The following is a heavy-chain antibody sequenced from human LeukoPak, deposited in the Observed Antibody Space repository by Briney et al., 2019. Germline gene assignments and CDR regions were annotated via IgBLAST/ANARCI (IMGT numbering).Heavy chain of an antibody. CDR3: AKDRDYRDRLFED. CDR2: LTSGGRI. V-gene: IGHV3-23*01. D-gene: IGHD4-11*01. CDR1: GFDFSSYA. J-gene: IGHJ4*02. Sequence: GGSLRLSCAASGFDFSSYAMSWVRQAPGKGLEWVSTLTSGGRIYYADSVKGRFTISRDNPGNTLHLQMNSLRVEDTAIYYCAKDRDYRDRLFEDWGLGTLVSVS.